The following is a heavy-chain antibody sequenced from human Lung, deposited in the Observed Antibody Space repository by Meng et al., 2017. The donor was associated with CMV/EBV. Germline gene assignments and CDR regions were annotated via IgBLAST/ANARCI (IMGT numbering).Heavy chain of an antibody. V-gene: IGHV4-4*02. D-gene: IGHD6-19*01. CDR2: IYHSGST. Sequence: QVQLQESGPVLVKPSGTLSLTCAVPGGSISSSNWWSWVRQPPGKGLEWIGEIYHSGSTNYNPSLKSRVTISVDKSKNQFSLKLSSVTAADTAVYYCASFPPPGKQWLVTDYWGQGTLVTVSS. CDR1: GGSISSSNW. J-gene: IGHJ4*02. CDR3: ASFPPPGKQWLVTDY.